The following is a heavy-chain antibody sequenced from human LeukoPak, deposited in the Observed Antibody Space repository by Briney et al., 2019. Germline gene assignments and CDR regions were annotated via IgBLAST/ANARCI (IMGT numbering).Heavy chain of an antibody. V-gene: IGHV3-30*02. CDR3: AKDYNYYDSSGPPY. Sequence: GGSLRLSCAASGFTFSSYGMHWVRQAPGKGLEWVAFIRYDGSNKYYADSVKGRFTISRDNSKNTLYLQMNSLRAEDTAVYYCAKDYNYYDSSGPPYWGQGTLVTVSS. CDR1: GFTFSSYG. CDR2: IRYDGSNK. J-gene: IGHJ4*02. D-gene: IGHD3-22*01.